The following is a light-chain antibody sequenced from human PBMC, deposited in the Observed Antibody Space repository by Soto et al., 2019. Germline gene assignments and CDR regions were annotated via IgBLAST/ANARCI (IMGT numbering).Light chain of an antibody. J-gene: IGKJ1*01. CDR3: QQYGSSGT. CDR1: QSVSNNY. Sequence: MLKQSPGTLSLYQGERATLSCRASQSVSNNYLAWYQQKPGQAPRLLIYGASNRATGIPDRFSGSGSGTDFTLTISRLEPEDFAVYYCQQYGSSGTFGQGTKVDI. V-gene: IGKV3-20*01. CDR2: GAS.